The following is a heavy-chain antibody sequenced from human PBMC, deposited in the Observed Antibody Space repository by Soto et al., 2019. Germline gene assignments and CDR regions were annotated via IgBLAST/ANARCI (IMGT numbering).Heavy chain of an antibody. V-gene: IGHV4-59*01. J-gene: IGHJ4*02. D-gene: IGHD1-26*01. CDR3: ARDPAVGYVDY. CDR2: IYYSGST. Sequence: SETLSLTCTVSGGSISSYYWSWIRQPPGKGLEWIGYIYYSGSTNYNPSLKSRVTISVDTSKNQFALKLSSVTAADTAVYYCARDPAVGYVDYWGQGTLVTVSS. CDR1: GGSISSYY.